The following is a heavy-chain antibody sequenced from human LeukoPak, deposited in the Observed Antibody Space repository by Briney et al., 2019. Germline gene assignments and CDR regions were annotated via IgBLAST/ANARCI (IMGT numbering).Heavy chain of an antibody. V-gene: IGHV4-39*01. CDR1: GGSISSSSYY. Sequence: SETLFLTCTVSGGSISSSSYYWGWVRPPPGKGLELVRSIYYSGSTYYNPSLKSRVTISVDTSKNQFSLKLSSVTAADTAVYYCARVDYYDSSAVSAYDIWGQGTMVTVSS. CDR3: ARVDYYDSSAVSAYDI. D-gene: IGHD3-22*01. J-gene: IGHJ3*02. CDR2: IYYSGST.